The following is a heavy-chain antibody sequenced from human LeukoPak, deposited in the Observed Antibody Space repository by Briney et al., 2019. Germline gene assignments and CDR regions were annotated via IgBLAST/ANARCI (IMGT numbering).Heavy chain of an antibody. D-gene: IGHD6-13*01. Sequence: KTSETLSLTCTVSGYSISSGYYWGWIRQPPGKGLEWIGSIYHSGSTYYNPSLKSRVTISVDTSKNQFSLKLSSVTAADTAVYYCARVVGIAAARYPYYYGMDVWGQGTTVTVSS. J-gene: IGHJ6*02. V-gene: IGHV4-38-2*02. CDR2: IYHSGST. CDR1: GYSISSGYY. CDR3: ARVVGIAAARYPYYYGMDV.